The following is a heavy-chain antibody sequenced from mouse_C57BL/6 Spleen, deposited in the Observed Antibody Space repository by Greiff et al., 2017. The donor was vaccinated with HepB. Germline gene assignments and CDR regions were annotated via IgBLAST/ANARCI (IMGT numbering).Heavy chain of an antibody. V-gene: IGHV1-64*01. CDR2: IHPNSGST. CDR3: ARPRIYYGNYVDY. Sequence: QVQLQQPGAELVKPGASVKLSCKASGYTFTSYWMHWVKQRPGHGLEWIGMIHPNSGSTNYNEKFKSKATLTVDKSSSTAYMQLSSLTSEDSAVYYCARPRIYYGNYVDYWGQGTTLTVSS. D-gene: IGHD2-1*01. CDR1: GYTFTSYW. J-gene: IGHJ2*01.